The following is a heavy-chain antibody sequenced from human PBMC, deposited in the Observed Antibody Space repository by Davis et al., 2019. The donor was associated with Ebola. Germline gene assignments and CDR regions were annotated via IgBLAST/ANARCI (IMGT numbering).Heavy chain of an antibody. CDR3: AAGIISNYYYGMDV. CDR2: IIPIFGTS. D-gene: IGHD3-16*01. Sequence: SVKVSCKASGGTFSSYAISWVRQAPGQGLEWMGGIIPIFGTSNYAQKFQGRVTITADESTSTAYMELSSLRSEDTAVYYCAAGIISNYYYGMDVWGQGTTVTVSS. V-gene: IGHV1-69*13. CDR1: GGTFSSYA. J-gene: IGHJ6*02.